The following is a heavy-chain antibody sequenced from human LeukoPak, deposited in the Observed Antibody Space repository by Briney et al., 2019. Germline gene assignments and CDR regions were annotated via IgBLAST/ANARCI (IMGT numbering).Heavy chain of an antibody. J-gene: IGHJ4*02. CDR1: GYTFTGYY. V-gene: IGHV1-2*02. D-gene: IGHD1-26*01. CDR3: ARDVMIRYEYSGSYFPGNY. CDR2: INPNSGGT. Sequence: GASVKVSCKASGYTFTGYYMHWVRQAPGQGLEWMGWINPNSGGTNYAQKFQGRVTMTRDTFISTAYMELSRLRSDDTAVYYCARDVMIRYEYSGSYFPGNYWGQGTLVTVSS.